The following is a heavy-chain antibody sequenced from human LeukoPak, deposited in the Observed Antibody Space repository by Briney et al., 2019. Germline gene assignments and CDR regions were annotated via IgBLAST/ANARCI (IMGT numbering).Heavy chain of an antibody. CDR1: GYSISSGHY. J-gene: IGHJ5*02. CDR3: ARDSRRGSSSWYEGGDWFDP. D-gene: IGHD6-13*01. Sequence: PSETLSLTCTVSGYSISSGHYWGWIRQPPGKGLELIGSIFHSGSTYYNSSLMSRVTISVDTSKNQFSLKLSSVTAADTAVYYCARDSRRGSSSWYEGGDWFDPWGQGTLVTVSS. CDR2: IFHSGST. V-gene: IGHV4-38-2*02.